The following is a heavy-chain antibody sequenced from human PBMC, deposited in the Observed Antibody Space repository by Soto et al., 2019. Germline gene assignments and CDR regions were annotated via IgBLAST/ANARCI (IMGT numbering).Heavy chain of an antibody. J-gene: IGHJ5*02. CDR1: GYSFSTHA. Sequence: ASVKVSCKASGYSFSTHAMHWVRQAPGQGLEWVGWINSVNDHTIYSEKFQDRLTITRDTSATTVYMELSSLTSEDTAVYFCARAIDGYYSWFDPWGQGTLVTVSS. D-gene: IGHD3-3*01. CDR2: INSVNDHT. V-gene: IGHV1-3*01. CDR3: ARAIDGYYSWFDP.